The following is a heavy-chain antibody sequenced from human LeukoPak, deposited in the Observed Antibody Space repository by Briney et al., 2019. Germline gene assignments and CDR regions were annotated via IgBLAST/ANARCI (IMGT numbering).Heavy chain of an antibody. CDR3: AKENSGWAFDY. CDR1: GFTFNMYA. V-gene: IGHV3-23*01. Sequence: PGGSLRLSCAASGFTFNMYAMSWVRQAPGKGLEWVSTIGGSGGSTFYADSVTGRFTISRDNSKNTLYLQVNSLRAEDTALYYCAKENSGWAFDYWGQGALVTVSS. J-gene: IGHJ4*02. D-gene: IGHD6-19*01. CDR2: IGGSGGST.